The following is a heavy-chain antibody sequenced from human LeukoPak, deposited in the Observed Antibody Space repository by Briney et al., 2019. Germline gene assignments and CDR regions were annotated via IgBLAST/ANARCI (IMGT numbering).Heavy chain of an antibody. CDR3: ARGVYTAIIPPLDY. D-gene: IGHD5-18*01. Sequence: GASVKVSCKASGGTFSSYAISWVRQAPGQGLEWMGGIIPIFGTANYAQKFQGRVTITADESTSTAYMELSSLRSEDTAVYYCARGVYTAIIPPLDYWGQGTLVTVSS. V-gene: IGHV1-69*01. J-gene: IGHJ4*02. CDR2: IIPIFGTA. CDR1: GGTFSSYA.